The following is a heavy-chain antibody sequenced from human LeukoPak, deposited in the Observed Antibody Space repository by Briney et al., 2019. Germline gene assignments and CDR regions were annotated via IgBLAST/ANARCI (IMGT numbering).Heavy chain of an antibody. V-gene: IGHV4-31*03. Sequence: PSQTLSLTCTVSGGSISSGVSHWSWMRQHPGKGLEWIGYISYSGSTYYNPSLKSRVIISVETSKNQFSLKLSSVTAADTAVYYCASIPCNSTSCYHFDYWGQGTLVTVSS. D-gene: IGHD2-2*01. CDR2: ISYSGST. CDR1: GGSISSGVSH. J-gene: IGHJ4*02. CDR3: ASIPCNSTSCYHFDY.